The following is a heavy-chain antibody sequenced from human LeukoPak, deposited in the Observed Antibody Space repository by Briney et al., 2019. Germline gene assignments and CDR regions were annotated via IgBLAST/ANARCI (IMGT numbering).Heavy chain of an antibody. CDR1: GFTFSSYS. V-gene: IGHV4-59*06. J-gene: IGHJ3*02. CDR2: IYYSGST. Sequence: PGGSLRLSCAASGFTFSSYSMNWVRQAPGKGLEWIGYIYYSGSTYYNPSLKSRVTISVDTSKNQFSLKLSSVTAADTAVYYCARYSMVRGVIIDAFDIWGQGTMVTVSS. D-gene: IGHD3-10*01. CDR3: ARYSMVRGVIIDAFDI.